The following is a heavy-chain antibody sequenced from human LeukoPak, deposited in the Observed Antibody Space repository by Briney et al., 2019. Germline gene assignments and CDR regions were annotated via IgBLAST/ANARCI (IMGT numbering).Heavy chain of an antibody. CDR3: ATYRQVLLPFES. V-gene: IGHV3-23*01. CDR2: LSDSGTTT. J-gene: IGHJ4*02. Sequence: GGTLRLSCAASGFTFRNYGMSWVRQAPGKGLEWVSALSDSGTTTYYADSVKGRFTISRDISKNTLYLQMNSLRAEDTAIYYCATYRQVLLPFESWGQGTLITVSS. CDR1: GFTFRNYG. D-gene: IGHD5-18*01.